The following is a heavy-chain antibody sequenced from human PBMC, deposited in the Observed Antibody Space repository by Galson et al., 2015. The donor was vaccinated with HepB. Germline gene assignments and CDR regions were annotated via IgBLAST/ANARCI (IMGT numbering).Heavy chain of an antibody. V-gene: IGHV1-69*13. Sequence: SVKVSCKASGGTFSSYAISWVRQAPGQGLEWMGGIIPIFGTANYAQKFKGRVTITADESTSTAYMELSSLRSEDTAVYYCARIIMRGSGSYYWFDPWGQGTLFTVSS. CDR2: IIPIFGTA. CDR3: ARIIMRGSGSYYWFDP. CDR1: GGTFSSYA. D-gene: IGHD1-26*01. J-gene: IGHJ5*02.